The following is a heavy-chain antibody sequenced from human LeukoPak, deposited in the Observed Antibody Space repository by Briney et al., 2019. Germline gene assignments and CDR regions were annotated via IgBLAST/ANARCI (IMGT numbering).Heavy chain of an antibody. D-gene: IGHD6-19*01. Sequence: SETLSLTCTVSGGSISSSSYYWGWIRQPPGKGLEWIANIFYRGSTYYNPSLKSRVTISVDTSKNQFSLKLSSVTAADTAVYYCARAGYSSGWYPRFDYWGQGTLVTVSS. CDR3: ARAGYSSGWYPRFDY. CDR1: GGSISSSSYY. J-gene: IGHJ4*02. CDR2: IFYRGST. V-gene: IGHV4-39*01.